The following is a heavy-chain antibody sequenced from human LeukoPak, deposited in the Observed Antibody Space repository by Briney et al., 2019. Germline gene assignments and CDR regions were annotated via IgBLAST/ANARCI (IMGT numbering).Heavy chain of an antibody. CDR2: IKQDGGEK. Sequence: GGSLCHSCAASTFTFSNYWRSWVRQAPGKGLEWVANIKQDGGEKYYVDSVKGRFTISRDNAKNSLYLQMNSLRAEDTAVYYCATDHLRVVATGASDTWGQGTMVTVSS. D-gene: IGHD1-26*01. V-gene: IGHV3-7*05. CDR3: ATDHLRVVATGASDT. CDR1: TFTFSNYW. J-gene: IGHJ3*02.